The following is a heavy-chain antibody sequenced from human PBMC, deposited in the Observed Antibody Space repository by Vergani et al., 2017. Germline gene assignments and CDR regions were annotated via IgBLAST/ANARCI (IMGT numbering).Heavy chain of an antibody. D-gene: IGHD1-26*01. CDR2: ISGSGGST. Sequence: EVQLLESGGGLVQPGGSLRLSCAASGFTFSSYAMSWVRQAPGKGLEWVSAISGSGGSTSYADSVKGRFTISRDNSKNTLYLQMNSLRAEDTAVYYCAKGPFSGSYEEYFDYWGQGTLVTVSS. CDR3: AKGPFSGSYEEYFDY. CDR1: GFTFSSYA. V-gene: IGHV3-23*01. J-gene: IGHJ4*02.